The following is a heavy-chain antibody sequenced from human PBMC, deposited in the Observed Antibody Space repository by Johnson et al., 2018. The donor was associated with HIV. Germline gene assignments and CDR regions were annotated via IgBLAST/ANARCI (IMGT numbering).Heavy chain of an antibody. CDR2: IRYDGSNK. V-gene: IGHV3-30*02. J-gene: IGHJ3*01. D-gene: IGHD3-3*01. CDR3: VKMYYNFWSGYSAQMDAFDV. Sequence: QVQLVESGGGLIQPGGSLRLSCAASGFSFSSYAMSWVRQAPGKGLEWVAFIRYDGSNKYYADSVKGRFTISRDNSKNTLYLQMNSLRAEDTAVYYCVKMYYNFWSGYSAQMDAFDVWGQGTMVTVSS. CDR1: GFSFSSYA.